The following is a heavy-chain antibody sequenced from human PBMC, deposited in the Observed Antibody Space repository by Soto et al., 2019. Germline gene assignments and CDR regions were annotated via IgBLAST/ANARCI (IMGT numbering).Heavy chain of an antibody. V-gene: IGHV4-39*07. CDR1: GGSISTSTDY. CDR2: INHSGST. J-gene: IGHJ5*02. CDR3: ARMGHKRGYRA. D-gene: IGHD5-18*01. Sequence: SSETLSLTCSVSGGSISTSTDYWGWIRQPPGKGLEWIGEINHSGSTNYNPSLKSRVTISVDTSKNQFSLKLSSVTAADTAVYYCARMGHKRGYRAWGQGTLVTVSS.